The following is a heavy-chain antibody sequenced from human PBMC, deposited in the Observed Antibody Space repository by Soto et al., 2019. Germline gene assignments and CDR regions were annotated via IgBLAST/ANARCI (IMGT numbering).Heavy chain of an antibody. CDR3: ARATTVTTFLPAYYFDY. J-gene: IGHJ4*02. V-gene: IGHV1-46*03. CDR1: GYTLTIYY. Sequence: ASVKVACEASGYTLTIYYIHWLRQAPGQGLEWMGIINPSGGSTSYAQKFQGRVTMTRDTSTSTVYMELSSLRSEDTAVYHCARATTVTTFLPAYYFDYWGQGTLVTVSS. D-gene: IGHD4-17*01. CDR2: INPSGGST.